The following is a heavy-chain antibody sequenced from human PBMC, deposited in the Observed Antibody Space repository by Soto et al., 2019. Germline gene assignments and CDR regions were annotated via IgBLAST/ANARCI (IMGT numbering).Heavy chain of an antibody. CDR2: ISKSGASK. CDR1: GFSFSDYA. Sequence: GGSLRLSCAASGFSFSDYAMSWVRHEPGKGLEWVSTISKSGASKYYANSVRGRFAVSRDNSRNTLHLQMNSLSAADTALYYCARGSRDSYPGSRIFDLWGRGXRVTVYS. D-gene: IGHD3-10*01. V-gene: IGHV3-23*01. J-gene: IGHJ4*02. CDR3: ARGSRDSYPGSRIFDL.